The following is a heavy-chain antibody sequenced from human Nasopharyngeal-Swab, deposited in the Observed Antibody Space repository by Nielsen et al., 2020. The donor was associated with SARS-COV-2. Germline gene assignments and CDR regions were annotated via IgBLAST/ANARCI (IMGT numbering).Heavy chain of an antibody. D-gene: IGHD2-21*02. CDR2: ISTSSSYL. Sequence: GESLKISCAASGFTLSSNSMNWVRQAPGKGLEWVSSISTSSSYLYYADSVKGRFTISRDNPKNSLYLQMNSLRAEDTAVYYCARESVVTGMDDATDIWGQGTMVTVSS. V-gene: IGHV3-21*01. J-gene: IGHJ3*02. CDR3: ARESVVTGMDDATDI. CDR1: GFTLSSNS.